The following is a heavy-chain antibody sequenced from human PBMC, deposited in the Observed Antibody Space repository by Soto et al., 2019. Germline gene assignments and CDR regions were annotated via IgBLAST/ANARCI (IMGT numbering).Heavy chain of an antibody. J-gene: IGHJ5*02. D-gene: IGHD6-19*01. CDR2: ISAYDGNT. V-gene: IGHV1-18*01. CDR3: AREPVAGIWFDP. Sequence: ASVKVSCKASGYTFTSSSISWLRQAPGQGLEWMGWISAYDGNTNYAQMVQGRVTMTTDTSTSTAYMELRSLRSDDTAVYYCAREPVAGIWFDPWGQGTLVTVSS. CDR1: GYTFTSSS.